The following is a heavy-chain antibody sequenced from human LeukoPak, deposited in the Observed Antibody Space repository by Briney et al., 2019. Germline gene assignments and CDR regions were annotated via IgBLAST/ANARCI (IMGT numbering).Heavy chain of an antibody. CDR3: ARGIDYGDPIDY. Sequence: SETLSLTCTVSGGSLSSYYWSWIRQPPGKGLEWIGYLYYSGSTNYNPSLKSRVTISVDTSKNQFSLKLSSVTAADTAVYYCARGIDYGDPIDYWGQGTLVTVSS. J-gene: IGHJ4*02. V-gene: IGHV4-59*01. CDR2: LYYSGST. CDR1: GGSLSSYY. D-gene: IGHD4-17*01.